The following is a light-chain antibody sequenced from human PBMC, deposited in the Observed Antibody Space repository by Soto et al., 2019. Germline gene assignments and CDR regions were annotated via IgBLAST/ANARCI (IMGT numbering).Light chain of an antibody. V-gene: IGKV3-15*01. Sequence: EIVMTQSPATLSVSPGERVTLSSWASQSISSNLAWYQQKRGQAPRILIYGASTRYTGIPARFSGSGSGTGFTLTISSLQSEDFAVYYCQQYNNWPRKFGQGTRVEIK. CDR2: GAS. CDR1: QSISSN. J-gene: IGKJ1*01. CDR3: QQYNNWPRK.